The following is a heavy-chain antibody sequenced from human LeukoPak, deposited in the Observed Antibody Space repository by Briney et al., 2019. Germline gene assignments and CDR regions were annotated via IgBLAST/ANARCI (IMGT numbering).Heavy chain of an antibody. V-gene: IGHV1-2*02. CDR2: INPNSGGT. Sequence: ASVKVSCKASGYTFTGYYMHWVRQAPGQGLEWMGWINPNSGGTNYAQKFQGRVTMTRDTSISTAYMELSRLRSDDTAVYYCARDYDFWSGYNYYFDYWGQGTLVTVSS. CDR3: ARDYDFWSGYNYYFDY. J-gene: IGHJ4*02. CDR1: GYTFTGYY. D-gene: IGHD3-3*01.